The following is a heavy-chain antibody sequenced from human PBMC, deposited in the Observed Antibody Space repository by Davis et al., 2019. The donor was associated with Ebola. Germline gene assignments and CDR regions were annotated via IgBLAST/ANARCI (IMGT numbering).Heavy chain of an antibody. J-gene: IGHJ6*02. Sequence: SETLSLTCAVYGGSFTDYFWSWIRQPPGKGLEWIGYIYYNGITYYNPSLKSRVTISIDTSKNQFSLKLSSVTAADTAVYYCAKDTSSHLTTVTIYGMDVWGQGTTVTVSS. CDR1: GGSFTDYF. V-gene: IGHV4-59*06. CDR3: AKDTSSHLTTVTIYGMDV. CDR2: IYYNGIT. D-gene: IGHD4-11*01.